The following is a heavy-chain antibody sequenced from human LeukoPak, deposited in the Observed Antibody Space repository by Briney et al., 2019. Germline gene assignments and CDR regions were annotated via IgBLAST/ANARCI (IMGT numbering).Heavy chain of an antibody. CDR1: GGSLKTYY. CDR2: VSTTGRY. V-gene: IGHV4-4*07. Sequence: SETLSLTCSVSGGSLKTYYWTWIRQPAGKGLEWIGRVSTTGRYNYKPFFMSRVTMSVDISNNQASLSLTSVTAADTAVYYCAREPTNTPGRPLDSWGQGILVTVSS. CDR3: AREPTNTPGRPLDS. D-gene: IGHD2-2*02. J-gene: IGHJ4*02.